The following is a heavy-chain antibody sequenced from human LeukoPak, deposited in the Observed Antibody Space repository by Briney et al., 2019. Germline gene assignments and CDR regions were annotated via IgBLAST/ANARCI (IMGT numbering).Heavy chain of an antibody. CDR3: TSLEMDYYDSSPFDY. V-gene: IGHV3-73*01. CDR2: IRSKANSYAT. Sequence: GGSLRLSCAASGFTFSGSAMHWVRQASGKGLEWAGRIRSKANSYATAYAASVKGRFTISRDDSKNTAYLQMNSLKTEDTAVYYCTSLEMDYYDSSPFDYWGQGTLVTVSS. D-gene: IGHD3-22*01. CDR1: GFTFSGSA. J-gene: IGHJ4*02.